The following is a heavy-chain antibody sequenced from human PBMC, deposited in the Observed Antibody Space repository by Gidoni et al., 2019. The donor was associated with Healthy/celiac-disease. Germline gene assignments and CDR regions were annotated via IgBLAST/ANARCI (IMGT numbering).Heavy chain of an antibody. J-gene: IGHJ6*02. V-gene: IGHV4-39*07. CDR1: GGSISSSSYY. CDR2: IYYSGST. Sequence: QLQLQESAPGLVKPSETRSLTCTVSGGSISSSSYYWGWIRQPPGKGLEWIGSIYYSGSTYYNPSLKSRVTISVDTSKNQFSLKLSSVTAADTAVYYCAQPTSSHYGMDVWGQGTTVTVSS. CDR3: AQPTSSHYGMDV.